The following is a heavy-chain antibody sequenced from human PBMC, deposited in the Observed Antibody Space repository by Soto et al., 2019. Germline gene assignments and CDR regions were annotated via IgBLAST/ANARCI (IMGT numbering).Heavy chain of an antibody. D-gene: IGHD2-15*01. CDR2: IYYSGST. Sequence: TSETLSLTCTVSGISVSTSDYYWGWVRQPPGKGLDWLGNIYYSGSTFYNPSLRSRVTLSVDTSRNQFSLRLNSVTVADTAVYFCAGFVVPASRNSDFDYWGQGTLVTAPQ. J-gene: IGHJ4*02. V-gene: IGHV4-39*01. CDR3: AGFVVPASRNSDFDY. CDR1: GISVSTSDYY.